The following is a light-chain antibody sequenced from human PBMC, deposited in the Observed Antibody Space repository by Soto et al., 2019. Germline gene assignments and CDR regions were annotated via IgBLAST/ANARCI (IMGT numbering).Light chain of an antibody. Sequence: QSALTQPASVSGSTGQSITISCTGTSSDVGGYNYVSWYQQHPGKAPKLMIYEVSNRPSGVSNRFSGSKSGNTASLTISGLQAEDEADYYCSSYTSSSTVVFGGGTKSPS. V-gene: IGLV2-14*01. J-gene: IGLJ2*01. CDR3: SSYTSSSTVV. CDR2: EVS. CDR1: SSDVGGYNY.